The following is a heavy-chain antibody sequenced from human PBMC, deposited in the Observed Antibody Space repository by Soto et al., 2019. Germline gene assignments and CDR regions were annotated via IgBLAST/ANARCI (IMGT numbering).Heavy chain of an antibody. D-gene: IGHD3-3*01. V-gene: IGHV3-30*18. J-gene: IGHJ4*02. CDR1: GFTFSSYV. CDR3: AKSVLNYDFWSGYYFDY. CDR2: ISYDGSNK. Sequence: PAGSLGLSCAASGFTFSSYVMHGFRQAPGKGLEWVAVISYDGSNKYYADSVKGRFTISRDNSKNTLYLQMNSLRAEDTAVYYCAKSVLNYDFWSGYYFDYWGQGTLVTVSS.